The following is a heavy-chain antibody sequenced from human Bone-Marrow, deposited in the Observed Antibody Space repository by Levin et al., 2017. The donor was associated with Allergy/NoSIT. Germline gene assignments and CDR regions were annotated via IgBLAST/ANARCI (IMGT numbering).Heavy chain of an antibody. CDR3: ARDRGGFGELLYFFDS. CDR1: GFTFDDSG. Sequence: AGGSLRLSCAASGFTFDDSGMGWVRQVPGKGLEWVSGITWNAVTTDYADSVKGRFTISRDNVKNSLYLQMNSLRAEDTAVYYCARDRGGFGELLYFFDSWGQGTLVTVSS. CDR2: ITWNAVTT. J-gene: IGHJ4*02. V-gene: IGHV3-20*04. D-gene: IGHD3-10*01.